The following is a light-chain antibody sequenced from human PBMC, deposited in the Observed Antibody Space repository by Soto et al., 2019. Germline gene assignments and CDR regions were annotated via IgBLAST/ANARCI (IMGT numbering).Light chain of an antibody. V-gene: IGKV3-20*01. CDR2: GAS. Sequence: EFVLTQSPGTLSLSPGERATLSCRASQSVSNNYLAWYQQKPGQAPRLLIYGASSRPGGIPDRFSGSGSGTDFTLTIPRLEPEDFAVYYCQQYGSSPYTFGQGTKVDI. CDR3: QQYGSSPYT. J-gene: IGKJ2*01. CDR1: QSVSNNY.